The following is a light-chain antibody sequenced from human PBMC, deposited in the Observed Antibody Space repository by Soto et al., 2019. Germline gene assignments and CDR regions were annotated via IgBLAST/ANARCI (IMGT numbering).Light chain of an antibody. Sequence: DIQITQSPSTLSASVGDRVTITCRASQSITTWLAWYQQKPGKAPKLLIYKASSLESGVPSRFSGSGSGTEFTLTISSLQPDDFAAYYCQQYDSYSLWMLGQGTKVEIK. CDR2: KAS. V-gene: IGKV1-5*03. CDR1: QSITTW. CDR3: QQYDSYSLWM. J-gene: IGKJ1*01.